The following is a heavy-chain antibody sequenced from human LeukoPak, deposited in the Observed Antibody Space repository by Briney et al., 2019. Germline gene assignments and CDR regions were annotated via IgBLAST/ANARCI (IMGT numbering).Heavy chain of an antibody. V-gene: IGHV4-38-2*02. J-gene: IGHJ5*02. D-gene: IGHD6-13*01. CDR3: ARVEAAAGPKWFDP. Sequence: SETLSLTCTVSGYSISSGYYWGRIRQPPGKGLEWIGSIYHSGSTYYNPSLKSRVTISVDTSKNQFSLKLSSVTAADTAVYYCARVEAAAGPKWFDPWGQGTLVTVSS. CDR1: GYSISSGYY. CDR2: IYHSGST.